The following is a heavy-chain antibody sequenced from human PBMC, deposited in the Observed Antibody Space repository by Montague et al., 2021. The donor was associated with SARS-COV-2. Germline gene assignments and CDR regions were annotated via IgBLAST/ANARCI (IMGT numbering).Heavy chain of an antibody. Sequence: SLRLSCAASGFSVCTNYLTWVRQAPGRGLEWVSFIDAVGNTYYAXSVXGRFTVSRDNSKNTVNLQMNSLRVEDTAIYYCARDERRASKWSYGLDVWGPGTPVTVSS. CDR1: GFSVCTNY. D-gene: IGHD2-15*01. V-gene: IGHV3-53*01. J-gene: IGHJ6*02. CDR2: IDAVGNT. CDR3: ARDERRASKWSYGLDV.